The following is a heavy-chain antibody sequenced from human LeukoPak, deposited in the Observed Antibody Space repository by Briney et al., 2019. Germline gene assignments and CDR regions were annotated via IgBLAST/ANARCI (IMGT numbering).Heavy chain of an antibody. Sequence: PGGSLRLSCAASGFTFSSYAMSWVRQAPGKGLEWVSIISGSGGSTYYADSVKGRFTISRDNSKNTLVLQMNSPRAEDTAVYYCAKSVESAVTTNPYFDYWGQGTLVTVSS. CDR2: ISGSGGST. CDR3: AKSVESAVTTNPYFDY. J-gene: IGHJ4*02. V-gene: IGHV3-23*01. D-gene: IGHD4-17*01. CDR1: GFTFSSYA.